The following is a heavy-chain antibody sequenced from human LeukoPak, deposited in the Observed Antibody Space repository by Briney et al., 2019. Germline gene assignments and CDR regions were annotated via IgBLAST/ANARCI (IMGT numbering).Heavy chain of an antibody. J-gene: IGHJ4*02. Sequence: GGSLRLSCVASGFTFSNAWVSCGPEGPGEGRGWVGRSKSKTAGGTKAYAAHVKGTFHISRDYSKHTLYLQLNSLKSEDAAVHYCIRDLSNSIDYWGQGTLVSVSS. CDR3: IRDLSNSIDY. D-gene: IGHD4-11*01. V-gene: IGHV3-15*01. CDR2: SKSKTAGGTK. CDR1: GFTFSNAW.